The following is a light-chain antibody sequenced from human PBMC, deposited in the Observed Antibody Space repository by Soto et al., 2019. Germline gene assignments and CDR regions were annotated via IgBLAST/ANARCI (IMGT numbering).Light chain of an antibody. CDR1: SSDVGGYNY. J-gene: IGLJ1*01. Sequence: QSALTQPASVSGSPGQSITISCTGTSSDVGGYNYVSWYQQYPGKAPKLMIYDVSNRPSGVSNRFSGSKSGHTASLTISGLQAEDEDDYYCSSYTSSSPYVFGTGTKLTVL. V-gene: IGLV2-14*01. CDR2: DVS. CDR3: SSYTSSSPYV.